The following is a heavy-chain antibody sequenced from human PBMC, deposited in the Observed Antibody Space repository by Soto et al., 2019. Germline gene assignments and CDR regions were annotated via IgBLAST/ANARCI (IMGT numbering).Heavy chain of an antibody. CDR3: ARVPLRYSSSHNFDS. CDR2: IYNNETF. J-gene: IGHJ4*02. D-gene: IGHD6-19*01. Sequence: KTSETLSLTCSVSGASVSSGSFYWSWIRQPPGKGLEWIGFIYNNETFNYNPSLKSRVTLSVDTSKHQFSLKLSSVTAADTAVYYCARVPLRYSSSHNFDSWGQGALVT. V-gene: IGHV4-61*01. CDR1: GASVSSGSFY.